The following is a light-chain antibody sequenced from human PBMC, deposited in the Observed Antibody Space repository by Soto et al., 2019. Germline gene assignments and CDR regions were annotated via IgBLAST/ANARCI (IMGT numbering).Light chain of an antibody. Sequence: DIQMTQSPSSVSASVGDRVTITCRASQDVGKWLAWYQQKPGKAPTLLIHGAYSLQSGVPSRYSGSGSGTDFTLTISSLQPEDFAVYYCKQYYDWPITFGQGTRLEIK. CDR1: QDVGKW. J-gene: IGKJ5*01. V-gene: IGKV1-12*01. CDR2: GAY. CDR3: KQYYDWPIT.